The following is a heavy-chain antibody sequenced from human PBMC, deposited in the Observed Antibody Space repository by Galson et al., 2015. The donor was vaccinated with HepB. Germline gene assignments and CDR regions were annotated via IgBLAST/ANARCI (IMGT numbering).Heavy chain of an antibody. CDR3: AGRGYSYGFDYYYGMDV. Sequence: SLRLSCAASGFTFSSYSMNWVRQAPGKGLEWVSYISSSRSSIYYADSVKGRFTISRDNAKNSLNLQMNSLRDEDTAVYYCAGRGYSYGFDYYYGMDVWGKGTTVTVSS. CDR2: ISSSRSSI. CDR1: GFTFSSYS. V-gene: IGHV3-48*02. J-gene: IGHJ6*04. D-gene: IGHD5-18*01.